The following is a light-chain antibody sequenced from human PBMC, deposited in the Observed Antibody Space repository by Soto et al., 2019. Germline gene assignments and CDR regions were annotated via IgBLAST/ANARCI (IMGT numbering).Light chain of an antibody. CDR1: SGRSTYI. V-gene: IGLV4-60*03. CDR2: LEGSGNY. Sequence: QLVLTQSSSASASLGSSVKLTCTLSSGRSTYIIAWHQQQPGKAPRYLMKLEGSGNYNKGSGVPDRFSGPSSGADRYLSISNLQSEDEADYYCETWDTNIRVFGGGTQRTVL. CDR3: ETWDTNIRV. J-gene: IGLJ3*02.